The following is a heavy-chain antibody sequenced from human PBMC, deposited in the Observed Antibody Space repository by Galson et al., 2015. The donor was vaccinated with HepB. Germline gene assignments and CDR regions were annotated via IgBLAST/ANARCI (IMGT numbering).Heavy chain of an antibody. CDR1: GGSISSSNW. CDR2: IYHSGST. CDR3: ARGIAVVPTGPQTAGEDY. V-gene: IGHV4-4*02. J-gene: IGHJ4*02. D-gene: IGHD2-2*01. Sequence: ETLSLTCAISGGSISSSNWWSWVRQPPGKGLEWIGEIYHSGSTNYNPSLKSRVTMSLDKSKNQFSLNLSSVIAADTAVYYCARGIAVVPTGPQTAGEDYWGQGILVTVSS.